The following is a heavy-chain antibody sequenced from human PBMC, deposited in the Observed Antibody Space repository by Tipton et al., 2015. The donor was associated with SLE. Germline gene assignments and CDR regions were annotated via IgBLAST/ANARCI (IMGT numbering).Heavy chain of an antibody. CDR3: ARDRAEYSYGFYYYYYYGMDV. Sequence: QLVQSGAEVKKPGASVKVSCKASGYTFTSYAMNWVRQAPGQGLEWMGWINTNTGNPTYAQGFTGRFVFSLDTSVSTAYLQISSLKAEDTAVYYCARDRAEYSYGFYYYYYYGMDVWGQGTTVTVSS. J-gene: IGHJ6*02. V-gene: IGHV7-4-1*02. CDR2: INTNTGNP. D-gene: IGHD5-18*01. CDR1: GYTFTSYA.